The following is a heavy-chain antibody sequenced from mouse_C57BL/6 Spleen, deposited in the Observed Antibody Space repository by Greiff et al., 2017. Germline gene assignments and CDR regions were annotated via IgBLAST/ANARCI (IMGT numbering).Heavy chain of an antibody. V-gene: IGHV1-53*01. CDR3: ARTDYYSNYAYAMDY. CDR2: INPSNGGT. CDR1: GYTFTSYW. Sequence: QVQLQQSGTELVKPGASVKLSCKASGYTFTSYWMHWVKQRPGQGLEWIGNINPSNGGTNYNEKFKSKATLTVDKSSSTAYMQLSSLTSEDSAVYYCARTDYYSNYAYAMDYWGQGTSVTVSS. D-gene: IGHD2-5*01. J-gene: IGHJ4*01.